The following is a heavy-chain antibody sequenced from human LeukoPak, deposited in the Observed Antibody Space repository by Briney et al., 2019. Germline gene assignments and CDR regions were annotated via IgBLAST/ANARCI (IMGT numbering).Heavy chain of an antibody. CDR1: GFTFSRYS. J-gene: IGHJ4*02. V-gene: IGHV3-48*02. D-gene: IGHD1-1*01. CDR3: ARESEGGTTIDF. Sequence: GGSLRLSCAASGFTFSRYSINWVRQAPGKGLEWVSYISNSRSTIYYANSVKGRFTISRDNANNSLFLQMNSLRDEDTAVYYCARESEGGTTIDFWGQGTLVTVSS. CDR2: ISNSRSTI.